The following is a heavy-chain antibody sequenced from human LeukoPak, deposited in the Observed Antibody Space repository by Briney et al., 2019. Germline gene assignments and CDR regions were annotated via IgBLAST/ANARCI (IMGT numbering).Heavy chain of an antibody. CDR3: AKAVAAYREDAFDI. J-gene: IGHJ3*02. D-gene: IGHD2-15*01. V-gene: IGHV3-9*01. CDR2: ISWNSGSI. CDR1: GFTFDDYA. Sequence: PGRSLRLSCAASGFTFDDYAMHWVRQAPGRGLEWVSGISWNSGSIGYADSVKGRFTISRDNAKNSLYLQMNSLRAEDTALYYCAKAVAAYREDAFDIWGQGTMVTVSS.